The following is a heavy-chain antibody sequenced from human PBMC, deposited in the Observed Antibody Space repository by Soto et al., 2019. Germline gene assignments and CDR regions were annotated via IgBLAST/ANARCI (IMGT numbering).Heavy chain of an antibody. J-gene: IGHJ4*02. V-gene: IGHV1-2*04. Sequence: ASVKVSCKASGYTFNPFYIHWVRQAPGQGLEWMGWIYPKTGGTNYALKFQGWVTMTSDTSSSTVYKELSSLKSDDTAVCYCVRENWYYDYWGQGTLVTVSS. CDR1: GYTFNPFY. D-gene: IGHD1-7*01. CDR3: VRENWYYDY. CDR2: IYPKTGGT.